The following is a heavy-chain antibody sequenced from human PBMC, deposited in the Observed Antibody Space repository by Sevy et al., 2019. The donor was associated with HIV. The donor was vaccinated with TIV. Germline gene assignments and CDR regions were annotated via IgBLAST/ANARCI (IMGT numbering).Heavy chain of an antibody. V-gene: IGHV3-11*01. CDR3: ARASLLGPYYFDY. Sequence: GGSLRLSCAASGFTFSDYYMSWIRQAPGKGLEWVSYISSSGSTIYYAHSVKGRFTISRDNAKNSLYLQMNSLRAEDTAVYYCARASLLGPYYFDYWGQGTLVTVSS. CDR1: GFTFSDYY. CDR2: ISSSGSTI. J-gene: IGHJ4*02. D-gene: IGHD2-15*01.